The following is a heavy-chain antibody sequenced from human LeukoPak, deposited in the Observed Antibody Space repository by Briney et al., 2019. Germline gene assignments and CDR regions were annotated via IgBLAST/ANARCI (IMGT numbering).Heavy chain of an antibody. V-gene: IGHV1-2*02. D-gene: IGHD3-9*01. CDR2: INLNTGDT. CDR1: GYTFTDYY. J-gene: IGHJ4*02. Sequence: ASVKVSCKASGYTFTDYYMLWVRQAPGQGLEWMGWINLNTGDTNYAQKFQGRVTMIRDTSISTAFMELSSLRSDDTALYYCARGDFLTGYYLYSLDCWGQGTLVTVSS. CDR3: ARGDFLTGYYLYSLDC.